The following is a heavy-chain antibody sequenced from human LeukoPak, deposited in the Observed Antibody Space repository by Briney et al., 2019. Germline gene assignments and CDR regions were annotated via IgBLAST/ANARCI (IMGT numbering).Heavy chain of an antibody. Sequence: ASVKVSCKASGYTFTSYGISWVRQAPGQGLEWMGWISAYNGNTNYAPKLQGRVTMTRNTSISTAYMELSSLRSEDTAVYYCARGGRVYYDSSGDDYMDVWGKGTTVTISS. D-gene: IGHD3-22*01. J-gene: IGHJ6*03. CDR2: ISAYNGNT. CDR3: ARGGRVYYDSSGDDYMDV. V-gene: IGHV1-18*01. CDR1: GYTFTSYG.